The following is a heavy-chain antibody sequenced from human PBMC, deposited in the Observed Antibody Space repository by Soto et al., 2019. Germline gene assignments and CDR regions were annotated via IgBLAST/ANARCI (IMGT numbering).Heavy chain of an antibody. D-gene: IGHD3-10*01. CDR2: IRSKPNSYAT. V-gene: IGHV3-73*01. CDR1: GFTFSGSA. J-gene: IGHJ4*02. Sequence: GGSLRLSCAASGFTFSGSAMHWVRQASGKGLKWVGRIRSKPNSYATAYAASVKGRFTISRDDSKNTAYLQMNSLKTEDTAVYYCCAIRGGQPDYWGQGTLVTVSS. CDR3: CAIRGGQPDY.